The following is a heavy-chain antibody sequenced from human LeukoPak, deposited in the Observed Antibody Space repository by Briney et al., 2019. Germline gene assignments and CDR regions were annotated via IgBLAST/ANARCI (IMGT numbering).Heavy chain of an antibody. J-gene: IGHJ6*03. V-gene: IGHV3-48*04. CDR1: GFTFSDYT. D-gene: IGHD5-18*01. CDR3: ARVPSGYTLGYGYYYYYMDV. CDR2: ISTSSTTI. Sequence: GGSLRLACAVSGFTFSDYTMTWVRQAPGKGLEWVSYISTSSTTIYYADSVKGRFTISRDNTKNALYLQMNSLRAEDTAVYYRARVPSGYTLGYGYYYYYMDVWGKGTTVTVSS.